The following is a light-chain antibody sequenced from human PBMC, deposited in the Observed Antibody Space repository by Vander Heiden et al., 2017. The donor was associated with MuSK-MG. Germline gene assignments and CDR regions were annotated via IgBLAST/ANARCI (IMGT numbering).Light chain of an antibody. Sequence: SYELTQPPSVSVSPGQTASITCSGDKLGDKYACWYQQKPGQSPVLVSYQDSKRPSGIPERFSGSNSGNTATLTISGTQAVDEADYYCQAWNSSNVVFGGGTKLTVL. CDR3: QAWNSSNVV. CDR2: QDS. J-gene: IGLJ2*01. V-gene: IGLV3-1*01. CDR1: KLGDKY.